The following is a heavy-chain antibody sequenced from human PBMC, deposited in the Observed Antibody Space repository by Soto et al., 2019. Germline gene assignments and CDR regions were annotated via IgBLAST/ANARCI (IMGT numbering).Heavy chain of an antibody. CDR1: GGSVSSGSYY. CDR2: IYYSGST. J-gene: IGHJ6*02. V-gene: IGHV4-61*01. D-gene: IGHD2-21*02. Sequence: PSETLSLTCTVSGGSVSSGSYYWSWIRQPPGKGLEWIGYIYYSGSTNYNPSLKSRVTISVDTSKNQFSLKLSSVTAADTAVYYCARRLAVVTAIRDYYYYGMDVWGQGTTVTVSS. CDR3: ARRLAVVTAIRDYYYYGMDV.